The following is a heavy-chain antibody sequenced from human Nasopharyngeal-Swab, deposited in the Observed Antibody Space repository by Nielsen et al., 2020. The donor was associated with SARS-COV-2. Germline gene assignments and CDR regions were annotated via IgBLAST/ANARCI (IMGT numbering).Heavy chain of an antibody. CDR2: IYYSGST. Sequence: WIRQPPGKGLEWIGYIYYSGSTYYNPSLKSRVTISVDTSKNQFSLKLSSVTAADTAVYYCARGGGWFGELLGGYYYYYYYYMDVWGKGTTVTVSS. CDR3: ARGGGWFGELLGGYYYYYYYYMDV. J-gene: IGHJ6*03. V-gene: IGHV4-31*02. D-gene: IGHD3-10*01.